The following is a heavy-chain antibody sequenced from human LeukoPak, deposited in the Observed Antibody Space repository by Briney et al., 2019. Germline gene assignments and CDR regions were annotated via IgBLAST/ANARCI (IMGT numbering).Heavy chain of an antibody. V-gene: IGHV3-7*01. Sequence: GGSARLSCAASGFRVSDFWMNSVRQAPGKGLEWVASINQVGSETYYVDSVKGRFTISRANAKNSLYLQMTSLTADDTAVYYCARDGPQAGLYCDYWGQGTLVTVSS. J-gene: IGHJ4*02. CDR1: GFRVSDFW. CDR3: ARDGPQAGLYCDY. D-gene: IGHD6-19*01. CDR2: INQVGSET.